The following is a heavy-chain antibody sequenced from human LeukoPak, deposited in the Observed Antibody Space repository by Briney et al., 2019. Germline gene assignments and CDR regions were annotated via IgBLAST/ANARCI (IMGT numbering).Heavy chain of an antibody. CDR3: ARGSHGYCDSRDGFDM. D-gene: IGHD3-22*01. CDR1: GGSFSGYY. CDR2: INHSGST. Sequence: SETLSLTCAVYGGSFSGYYWSWIRQPPGKGLEWIGEINHSGSTNYDSSLKSRVTISVDTSKNQFSLKLTSVTAADTAVYYCARGSHGYCDSRDGFDMWGRGTMVTVSS. V-gene: IGHV4-34*01. J-gene: IGHJ3*02.